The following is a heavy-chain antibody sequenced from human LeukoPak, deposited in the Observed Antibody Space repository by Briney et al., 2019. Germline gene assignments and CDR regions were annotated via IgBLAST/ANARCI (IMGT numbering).Heavy chain of an antibody. CDR3: ARGVDDFWSGYWNWFDP. D-gene: IGHD3-3*01. V-gene: IGHV4-39*01. CDR2: IYYSGST. J-gene: IGHJ5*02. Sequence: SETLSLTCTVSGGSISRSSYYWGWIRQPPGKGLEWIGSIYYSGSTYYNPSLKSRVTISVDTSKSQFSLKLSSVTAADTAVYYCARGVDDFWSGYWNWFDPWGQGTLVTVSS. CDR1: GGSISRSSYY.